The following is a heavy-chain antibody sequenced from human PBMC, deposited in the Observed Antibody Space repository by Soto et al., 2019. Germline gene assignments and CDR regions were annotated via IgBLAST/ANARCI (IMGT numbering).Heavy chain of an antibody. J-gene: IGHJ5*02. CDR3: ASAYCSSTSCSINWFDP. CDR1: GYTFTSYY. Sequence: ASVKVSCNASGYTFTSYYMHWVRQAPGQGLEWMGIINPSGGSTSYAQKFQGRGTMTRDTSTSTVYMELSSLRSEDTAVYYCASAYCSSTSCSINWFDPWGQGTLVTVSS. D-gene: IGHD2-2*01. CDR2: INPSGGST. V-gene: IGHV1-46*01.